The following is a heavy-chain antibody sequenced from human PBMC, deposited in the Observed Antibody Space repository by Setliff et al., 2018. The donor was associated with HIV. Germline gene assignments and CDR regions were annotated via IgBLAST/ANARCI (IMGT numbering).Heavy chain of an antibody. J-gene: IGHJ6*02. CDR2: ISGSGRQT. V-gene: IGHV3-23*01. CDR3: AKVPLFVVVPAALGGMDV. CDR1: GFSFSLYA. Sequence: GESLRLSCKATGFSFSLYAMSWVRQAPGKGLEWVSSISGSGRQTYYGDSVKGRFTISRDNSWDTVHLQMNTLRAEDTAVYYCAKVPLFVVVPAALGGMDVWGQGTTVTVSS. D-gene: IGHD2-2*01.